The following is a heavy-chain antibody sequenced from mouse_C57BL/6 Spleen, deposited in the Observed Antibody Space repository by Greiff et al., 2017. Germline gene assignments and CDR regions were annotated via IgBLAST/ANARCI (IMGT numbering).Heavy chain of an antibody. CDR2: IYPGSGNT. Sequence: QVQLKQSGAELVRPGASVKLSCKASGYTFTDYYINWVKQRPGQGLEWIARIYPGSGNTYYNEKFKGKATLTAEKSSSTAYMQLSSLTSEDSAVYFCARRIYYDYDEGYYAMDYWGQGTSVTVSS. J-gene: IGHJ4*01. V-gene: IGHV1-76*01. CDR1: GYTFTDYY. D-gene: IGHD2-4*01. CDR3: ARRIYYDYDEGYYAMDY.